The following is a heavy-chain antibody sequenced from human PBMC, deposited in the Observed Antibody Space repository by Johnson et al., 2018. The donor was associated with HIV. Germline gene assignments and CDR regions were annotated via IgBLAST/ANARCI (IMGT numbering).Heavy chain of an antibody. V-gene: IGHV3-11*01. CDR3: AKSYSSSWYTDAFDI. J-gene: IGHJ3*02. CDR2: ISSRGSTI. Sequence: QVQLVESGGGLVKPGGSLRLSCAASGFIFSDYYMNWIRQAPGKGLDWVSYISSRGSTIYYADSVKGRFTISRDNAKNSLYLQMNSLRAEDTAVYYCAKSYSSSWYTDAFDIWGQGTMVTVSS. CDR1: GFIFSDYY. D-gene: IGHD6-13*01.